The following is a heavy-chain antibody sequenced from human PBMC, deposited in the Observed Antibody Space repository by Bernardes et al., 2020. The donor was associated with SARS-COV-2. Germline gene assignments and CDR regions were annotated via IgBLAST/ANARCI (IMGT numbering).Heavy chain of an antibody. D-gene: IGHD3-10*01. CDR2: ISYEGSIQ. J-gene: IGHJ6*02. V-gene: IGHV3-30*18. CDR3: AKLRSVLWIHPYYNALDA. Sequence: GGSLRLSCEASGFTFNNFGMHWVRQAPGKGLEWVAVISYEGSIQHYADSVKGRFTISRDSSKNTVYLQMKTLRPEDTAVYYCAKLRSVLWIHPYYNALDAWGQGTTVTVSS. CDR1: GFTFNNFG.